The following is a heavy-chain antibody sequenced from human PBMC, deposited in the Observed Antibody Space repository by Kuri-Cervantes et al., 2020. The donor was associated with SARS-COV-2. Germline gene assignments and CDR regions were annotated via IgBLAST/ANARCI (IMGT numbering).Heavy chain of an antibody. CDR1: GGPFSSYA. CDR2: IIPIFGTA. J-gene: IGHJ6*02. Sequence: SVKVSCKASGGPFSSYAISWVRQAPGQGLEWMGGIIPIFGTANYAQKFQVRVTITADKSTSTAYMELSSLRSEDTAVYYCARAGVAGYSSGWNPYYYYGMDVWGQGTTVTVSS. D-gene: IGHD6-19*01. V-gene: IGHV1-69*06. CDR3: ARAGVAGYSSGWNPYYYYGMDV.